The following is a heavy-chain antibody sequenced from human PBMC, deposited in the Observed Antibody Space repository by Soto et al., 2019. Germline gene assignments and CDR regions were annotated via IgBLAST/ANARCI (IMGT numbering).Heavy chain of an antibody. Sequence: QVILAQSGAELKKPGSSVKVSCKVSGGSFSSFSINWVRQAPGQRFEWMGGIIPILGTANFTQKFQDRVTFTADESTPTAYITLSSLTSEDTAFYYCTSFDSNGYYPQNHYWGPGTQVTVSS. D-gene: IGHD3-22*01. J-gene: IGHJ4*02. CDR3: TSFDSNGYYPQNHY. CDR1: GGSFSSFS. CDR2: IIPILGTA. V-gene: IGHV1-69*01.